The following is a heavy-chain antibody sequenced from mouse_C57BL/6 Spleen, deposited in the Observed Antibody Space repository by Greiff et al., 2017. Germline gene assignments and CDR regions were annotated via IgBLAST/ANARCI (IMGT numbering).Heavy chain of an antibody. Sequence: QVQLQQPGAELVMPGASVKLSCKASGYTFTSYWMHWVKQRPGQGLEWIGEIDPSDSYTNYNQKFKGKSTLTVDKSSSTAYMQLSSLTSEDSAVYYCARSSDWAMDYWGQGTSVTVSS. V-gene: IGHV1-69*01. J-gene: IGHJ4*01. CDR1: GYTFTSYW. CDR2: IDPSDSYT. CDR3: ARSSDWAMDY. D-gene: IGHD4-1*01.